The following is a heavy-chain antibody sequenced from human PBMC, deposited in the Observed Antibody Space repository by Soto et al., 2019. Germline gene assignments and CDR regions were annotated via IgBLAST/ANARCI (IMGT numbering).Heavy chain of an antibody. D-gene: IGHD6-6*01. V-gene: IGHV3-48*02. J-gene: IGHJ5*02. CDR3: ARDLYSSASGAHPKKNWFDP. Sequence: EVQLVESGGGLVQPGGSLRLSCAASGFTFSSYSMNWVRQAPGKGLEWVSYISSSSSTIYYADSVKGRFTISRDNAKNSLYLQMNSRRDEDAAVYYCARDLYSSASGAHPKKNWFDPWGQGTLVTVSS. CDR1: GFTFSSYS. CDR2: ISSSSSTI.